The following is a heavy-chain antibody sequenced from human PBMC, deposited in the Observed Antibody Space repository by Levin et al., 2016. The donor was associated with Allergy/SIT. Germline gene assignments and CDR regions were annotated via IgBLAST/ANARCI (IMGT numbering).Heavy chain of an antibody. Sequence: GESLKISCAASGFTVSSNYMSWVRQAPGKGLEWVSVIYSGGSTYYADSVKGRFTISRDNSKNTLYLQMNSLRAEDTAVYYCARVPKEYSSSSGYYYYYMDVWGKGTTVTVSS. CDR2: IYSGGST. CDR1: GFTVSSNY. V-gene: IGHV3-53*01. D-gene: IGHD6-6*01. CDR3: ARVPKEYSSSSGYYYYYMDV. J-gene: IGHJ6*03.